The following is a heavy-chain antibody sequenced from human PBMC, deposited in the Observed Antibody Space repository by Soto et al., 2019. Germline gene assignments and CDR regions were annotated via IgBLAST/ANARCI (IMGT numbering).Heavy chain of an antibody. D-gene: IGHD3-22*01. CDR3: ARAHGPYYDSSFYGLARNYFGY. Sequence: GGSLRLSCAGTGFTFSSHAMNWVRQAPGRGLEWVSVISFDGSNKYYAESVRGRYSISRDNSKNILYLDMHSLRPDDTAIYYCARAHGPYYDSSFYGLARNYFGYWGQGALVTVSS. V-gene: IGHV3-30-3*01. J-gene: IGHJ4*02. CDR2: ISFDGSNK. CDR1: GFTFSSHA.